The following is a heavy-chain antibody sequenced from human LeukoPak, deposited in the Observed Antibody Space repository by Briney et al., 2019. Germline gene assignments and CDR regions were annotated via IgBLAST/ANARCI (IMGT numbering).Heavy chain of an antibody. CDR2: INPNSGGT. Sequence: ASVKVSCKASGYTFTGYHMHWVRQAPGQGLEWMGWINPNSGGTNYAQKFQGRVTMTRDTSISTAYMELSRLRSDDTAVYYCASGYYYGSGAYYYYMDVWGKGTTVTISS. D-gene: IGHD3-10*01. CDR1: GYTFTGYH. J-gene: IGHJ6*03. V-gene: IGHV1-2*02. CDR3: ASGYYYGSGAYYYYMDV.